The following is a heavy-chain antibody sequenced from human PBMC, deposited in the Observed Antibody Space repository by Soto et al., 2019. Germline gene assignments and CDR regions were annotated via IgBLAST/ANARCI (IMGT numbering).Heavy chain of an antibody. CDR1: GGTFSSYT. CDR3: ARVSVVAGLNYFDY. J-gene: IGHJ4*02. CDR2: IIPILGIA. V-gene: IGHV1-69*02. Sequence: QVQLVQSGAEVKKPGSSVKVSCKASGGTFSSYTISWVRQAPGQGLEWMGRIIPILGIANYAQKFQGRVTITADESTSTAYMELSSLRSEDTAVYYCARVSVVAGLNYFDYWGQGTLVTVSS. D-gene: IGHD6-19*01.